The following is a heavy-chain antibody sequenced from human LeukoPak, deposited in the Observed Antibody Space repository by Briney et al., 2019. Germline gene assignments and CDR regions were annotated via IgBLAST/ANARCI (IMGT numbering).Heavy chain of an antibody. CDR3: GRGYSGSLHYFDY. V-gene: IGHV4-59*01. D-gene: IGHD1-26*01. J-gene: IGHJ4*02. CDR1: GGSIRNYY. Sequence: SETLSLTCTVSGGSIRNYYWSWIRQPPGKGLEWIGYIYYSGSTNYNPSLKSRVTISVDKSKNQFSLKLSSVTAADTAVYYCGRGYSGSLHYFDYWGQGTLVTVSS. CDR2: IYYSGST.